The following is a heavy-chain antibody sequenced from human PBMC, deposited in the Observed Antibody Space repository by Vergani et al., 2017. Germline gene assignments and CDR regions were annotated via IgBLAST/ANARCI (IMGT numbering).Heavy chain of an antibody. CDR1: GDSISSGNN. J-gene: IGHJ4*02. CDR3: ARHLRGYSYGVFDY. CDR2: VSHSGDT. Sequence: QVNLQESGPGLVKPSETLSLTCAVSGDSISSGNNWGWIRQPPGKGLEWISSVSHSGDTYFNPSLKGRVSISIDTSKNHFSLRLSSVTAADTAVYYCARHLRGYSYGVFDYWGQGREVTVSS. V-gene: IGHV4-38-2*01. D-gene: IGHD5-18*01.